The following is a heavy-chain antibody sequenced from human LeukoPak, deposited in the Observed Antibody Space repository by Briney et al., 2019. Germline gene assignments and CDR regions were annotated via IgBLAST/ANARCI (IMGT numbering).Heavy chain of an antibody. Sequence: GGSLRLSCAASGFTFSSYSMNWVRQAPGEGLGWGSYISSSSSTIYYADSVKGRFTISRDNSKNTLYLQMNSLRAEDTAVYYCAKGRLRRYYYDSSGYLEDAFDIWGQGTMVTVSS. CDR2: ISSSSSTI. V-gene: IGHV3-48*01. CDR1: GFTFSSYS. CDR3: AKGRLRRYYYDSSGYLEDAFDI. D-gene: IGHD3-22*01. J-gene: IGHJ3*02.